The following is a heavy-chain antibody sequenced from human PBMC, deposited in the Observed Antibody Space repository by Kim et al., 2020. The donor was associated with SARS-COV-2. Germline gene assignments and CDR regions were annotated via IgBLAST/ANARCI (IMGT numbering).Heavy chain of an antibody. CDR3: TRVITMVRGVSDY. CDR1: GFTFGDYA. D-gene: IGHD3-10*01. Sequence: GGSLRLSCTASGFTFGDYAMSWVRQAPGKGLERVGFIRSKAYGGTTEYAASVKGRFTISRDDSKSIAYLQMNSLKTEDTAVYYCTRVITMVRGVSDYWGQGTLVTVSS. CDR2: IRSKAYGGTT. J-gene: IGHJ4*02. V-gene: IGHV3-49*04.